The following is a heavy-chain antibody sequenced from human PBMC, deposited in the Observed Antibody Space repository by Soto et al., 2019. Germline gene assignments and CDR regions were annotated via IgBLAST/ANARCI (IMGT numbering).Heavy chain of an antibody. CDR2: INPNSGGT. D-gene: IGHD6-13*01. J-gene: IGHJ4*02. Sequence: ASVKVSCKASGYTFTGYYMHWVRQAPGQGLEWMGWINPNSGGTNYAQKFQGRVTMTRDTSISTAYMELSRLRSADTAVYYCARDISSGIAADYWGQGTLVTVSS. V-gene: IGHV1-2*02. CDR1: GYTFTGYY. CDR3: ARDISSGIAADY.